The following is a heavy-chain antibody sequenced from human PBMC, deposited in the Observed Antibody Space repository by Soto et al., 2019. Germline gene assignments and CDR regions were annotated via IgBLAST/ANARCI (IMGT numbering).Heavy chain of an antibody. D-gene: IGHD1-26*01. CDR3: ARVSGSYYYGMDV. CDR1: GGSISSSNW. V-gene: IGHV4-4*02. Sequence: SETLSLTCAVSGGSISSSNWWSWVRQPPGKGLEWIGEIYHSGSTNYNPSLRSRVTISVDRSKNQFSLKLSSVTAADTAVYYCARVSGSYYYGMDVWGQGTTVTVSS. J-gene: IGHJ6*02. CDR2: IYHSGST.